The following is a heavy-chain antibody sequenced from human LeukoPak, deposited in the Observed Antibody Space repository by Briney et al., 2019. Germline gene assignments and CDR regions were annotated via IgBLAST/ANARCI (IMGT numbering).Heavy chain of an antibody. J-gene: IGHJ4*02. CDR2: INHSGST. CDR3: AREVDGYNHPPFDY. D-gene: IGHD5-24*01. Sequence: SETLSLTCAVYGGSFSGYYWSWIRQPPGKGLEWIGEINHSGSTNYNPSLKSRVTISVDTSKNQFSLKLSSVTAADTAVYYCAREVDGYNHPPFDYWGQGTLVTVSS. CDR1: GGSFSGYY. V-gene: IGHV4-34*01.